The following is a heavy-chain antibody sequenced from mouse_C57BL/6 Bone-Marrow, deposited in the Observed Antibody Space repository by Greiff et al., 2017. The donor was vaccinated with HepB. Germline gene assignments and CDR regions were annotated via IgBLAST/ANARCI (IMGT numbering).Heavy chain of an antibody. D-gene: IGHD2-3*01. CDR1: GFTFTDYY. J-gene: IGHJ2*01. CDR3: ARYILIYHGYQDYFDY. Sequence: EVQLVESGGGLVQPGGSLSLSCAASGFTFTDYYMSWVRQPPGKALEWLGFIRNKANGYTTEYSASVKGRFTISRDNSQSILYLQMNALRAEDSATYYCARYILIYHGYQDYFDYWGQGTTLTVSS. CDR2: IRNKANGYTT. V-gene: IGHV7-3*01.